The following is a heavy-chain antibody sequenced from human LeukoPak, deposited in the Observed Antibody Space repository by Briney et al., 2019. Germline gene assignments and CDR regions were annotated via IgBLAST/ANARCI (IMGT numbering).Heavy chain of an antibody. CDR3: ARALSIPGYYYYYMDV. Sequence: SETLSLTCTVSGGSISSSSYYWGWIRQPPGKGLEWVGNIYYSGSTYYNPSLKSRVTISLDTSKNQFSLKLSSVTAADTAVYYCARALSIPGYYYYYMDVWGKGTTVTVSS. CDR2: IYYSGST. CDR1: GGSISSSSYY. V-gene: IGHV4-39*07. D-gene: IGHD2/OR15-2a*01. J-gene: IGHJ6*03.